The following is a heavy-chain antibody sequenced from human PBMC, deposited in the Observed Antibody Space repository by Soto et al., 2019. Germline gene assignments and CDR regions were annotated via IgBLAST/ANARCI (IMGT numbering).Heavy chain of an antibody. J-gene: IGHJ6*02. V-gene: IGHV3-33*01. CDR1: GFTFSNYG. CDR2: IWHDGNNK. Sequence: GGSLRLSCAASGFTFSNYGMHWVRQAPGKGLEWVAIIWHDGNNKYYADSVRGRFIISRDNSKNRLYLQMNSLRAEDTAVYYCASDLVGASDSYGLDVWGQGTPVPVSS. D-gene: IGHD1-26*01. CDR3: ASDLVGASDSYGLDV.